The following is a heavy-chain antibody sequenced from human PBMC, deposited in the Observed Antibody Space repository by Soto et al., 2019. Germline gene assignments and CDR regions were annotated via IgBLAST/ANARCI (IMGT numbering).Heavy chain of an antibody. D-gene: IGHD4-17*01. Sequence: TLSLTCAFSDYSISSGYYWGWMRQPPGKGLEWIGSIYHSGSTYYNPSLKSRVSISVDTSKNQFSLKLTSVTAADTAVYYCARETDSGGNSWSSYDYWGQGTLVTVSS. V-gene: IGHV4-38-2*02. CDR2: IYHSGST. CDR1: DYSISSGYY. J-gene: IGHJ4*02. CDR3: ARETDSGGNSWSSYDY.